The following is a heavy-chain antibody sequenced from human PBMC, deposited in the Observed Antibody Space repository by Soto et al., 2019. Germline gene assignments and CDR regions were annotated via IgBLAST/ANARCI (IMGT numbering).Heavy chain of an antibody. V-gene: IGHV3-15*01. Sequence: PGGSLRLSCAAYGFTFSNAWMSWVRQAPGKGLEWVGRIKSKTDGGTTDYAAPVKGRFTISRDDSKNTLYLQMNSLKTEDTAVYYCARGAWYSSSYLDYWGQGTRVTVSS. CDR3: ARGAWYSSSYLDY. CDR2: IKSKTDGGTT. D-gene: IGHD6-13*01. J-gene: IGHJ4*02. CDR1: GFTFSNAW.